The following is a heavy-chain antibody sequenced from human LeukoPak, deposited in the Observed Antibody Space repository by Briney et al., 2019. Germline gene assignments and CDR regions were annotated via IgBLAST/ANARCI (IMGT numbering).Heavy chain of an antibody. J-gene: IGHJ4*02. Sequence: GGSLRLSCAASGFTFSSYAMSWVRQAPGKGLEWVSAISCSGGSTYSADSVKDRFTISRDNSKNTLYLQMNSLRAEDTAVYYCAKDQGGYDFGGQGTLVTVSS. CDR3: AKDQGGYDF. V-gene: IGHV3-23*01. CDR2: ISCSGGST. D-gene: IGHD5-12*01. CDR1: GFTFSSYA.